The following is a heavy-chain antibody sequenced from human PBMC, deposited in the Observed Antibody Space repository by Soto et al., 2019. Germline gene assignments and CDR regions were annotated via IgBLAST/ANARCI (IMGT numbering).Heavy chain of an antibody. CDR3: ARGRCSSTSCYYYYYYGMDV. J-gene: IGHJ6*02. CDR2: IIPIFGTA. Sequence: ASVKVSCKASGGTFSSYAISWVRQAPGQGLEWMGGIIPIFGTANYAQKFQGRVTITADESTSTAYMELSGLRSEDTAVYYCARGRCSSTSCYYYYYYGMDVWGQGTTVTVSS. CDR1: GGTFSSYA. V-gene: IGHV1-69*13. D-gene: IGHD2-2*01.